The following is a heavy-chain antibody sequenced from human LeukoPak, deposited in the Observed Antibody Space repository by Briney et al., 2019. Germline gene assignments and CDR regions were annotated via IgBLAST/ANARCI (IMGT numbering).Heavy chain of an antibody. CDR1: GFTFSSYE. V-gene: IGHV3-48*03. Sequence: PGGSLRLSCAASGFTFSSYEMNWVRQAPGKGLEWVSYISSSGSTIYYADSVKGRFTISRDNAKNSLYLQMNSLRAEDTAVYYCARGRHVDSSGYYPLPRAFDIWGQGTMVTVSS. D-gene: IGHD3-22*01. CDR3: ARGRHVDSSGYYPLPRAFDI. CDR2: ISSSGSTI. J-gene: IGHJ3*02.